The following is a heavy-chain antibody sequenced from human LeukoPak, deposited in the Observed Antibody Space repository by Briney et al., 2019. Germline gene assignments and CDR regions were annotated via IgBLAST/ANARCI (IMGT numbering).Heavy chain of an antibody. Sequence: GGSLRLSCAASGFTFSSYWMNWVRQAPGKGLEWVAVISYDGYNKYYADSVKGRFTISRDNSKNTLYLQMNSLRAEDTAVYYCARVVVPAIHGLDYWGQGTLVTVSS. CDR2: ISYDGYNK. D-gene: IGHD2-21*02. CDR1: GFTFSSYW. CDR3: ARVVVPAIHGLDY. J-gene: IGHJ4*02. V-gene: IGHV3-30*03.